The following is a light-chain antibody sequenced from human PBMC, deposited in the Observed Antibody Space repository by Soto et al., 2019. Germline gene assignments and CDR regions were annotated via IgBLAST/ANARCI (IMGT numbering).Light chain of an antibody. CDR1: QSVSTN. J-gene: IGKJ1*01. Sequence: EIVMTQSPVTLSVSPGERATLSCRASQSVSTNLAWYQQKPGQAPRVLIYGASTRATNIPARFSGSGSGTDFTLTISSLQSEDFALYYCQQYNNWQTFGQGTKVDIK. V-gene: IGKV3-15*01. CDR2: GAS. CDR3: QQYNNWQT.